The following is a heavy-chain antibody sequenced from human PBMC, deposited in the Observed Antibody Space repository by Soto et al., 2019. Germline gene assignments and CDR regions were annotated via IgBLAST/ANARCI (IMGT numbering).Heavy chain of an antibody. CDR3: ARALYRGPFDY. D-gene: IGHD2-15*01. CDR2: IKQDGSEK. J-gene: IGHJ4*02. CDR1: EVTFSSYW. Sequence: GGPLRLSCAASEVTFSSYWMSWVRQPPGKGLEWVAIIKQDGSEKYYVDSVKGRFTISRDNAGNSLYLQMDSLRADDTAVYYCARALYRGPFDYWGQGTLVTVSS. V-gene: IGHV3-7*05.